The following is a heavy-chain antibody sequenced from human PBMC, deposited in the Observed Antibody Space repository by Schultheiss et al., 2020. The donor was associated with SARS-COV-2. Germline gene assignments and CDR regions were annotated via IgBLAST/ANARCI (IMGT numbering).Heavy chain of an antibody. CDR1: GYTFTSYG. V-gene: IGHV1-18*01. Sequence: ASVKVSCKASGYTFTSYGISWVRQAPGQGLEWMGWISAYNGNTNYAQKLQGRVTMTTDTSTSTAYMELRSLRSDDTAVYYCARGSNVLLWFREWEYYYGMDVWGQGTTVTVSS. D-gene: IGHD3-10*01. CDR3: ARGSNVLLWFREWEYYYGMDV. CDR2: ISAYNGNT. J-gene: IGHJ6*02.